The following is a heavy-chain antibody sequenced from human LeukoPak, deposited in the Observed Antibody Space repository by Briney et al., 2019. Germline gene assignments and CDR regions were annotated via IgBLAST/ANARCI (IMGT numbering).Heavy chain of an antibody. CDR2: INPSGGST. CDR3: TREGSGSYNY. J-gene: IGHJ4*02. Sequence: ASVKVSCKASGYTFTGYYMHWVRQAPGQGLEWMGIINPSGGSTSYAQKLQGRVTMTTDTSTSTAYMELRSLRSDDTAVYYCTREGSGSYNYWGQGTLVTVSS. D-gene: IGHD1-26*01. CDR1: GYTFTGYY. V-gene: IGHV1-46*01.